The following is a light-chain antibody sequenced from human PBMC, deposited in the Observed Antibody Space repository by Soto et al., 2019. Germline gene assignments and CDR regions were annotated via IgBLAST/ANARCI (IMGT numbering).Light chain of an antibody. V-gene: IGKV3-20*01. CDR3: QQYGSSPIT. Sequence: DIVLTQSPCTLSLSPGERATISCRASQSISSRYVAWYKQKPGQAPSLLIYGASSRATGFPYRFRRSVSGTDFTLTISILEPEDCAVYYCQQYGSSPITFGQGTRLEIK. CDR2: GAS. J-gene: IGKJ5*01. CDR1: QSISSRY.